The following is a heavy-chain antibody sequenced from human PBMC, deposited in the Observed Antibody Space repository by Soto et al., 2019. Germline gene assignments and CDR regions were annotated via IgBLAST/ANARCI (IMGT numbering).Heavy chain of an antibody. J-gene: IGHJ5*02. CDR3: ARQHRGYSGYEPENWFDP. CDR2: IYYSGST. D-gene: IGHD5-12*01. Sequence: QLQLQESGPGLVKPSETLSLTCTVSGGSISSSSYYWGWIRQPPGKGLEWIGSIYYSGSTYYNPSLNSRVNISVDTSSNQFSVELSSVTAADTAVYYCARQHRGYSGYEPENWFDPWGQGTLVTVSS. CDR1: GGSISSSSYY. V-gene: IGHV4-39*01.